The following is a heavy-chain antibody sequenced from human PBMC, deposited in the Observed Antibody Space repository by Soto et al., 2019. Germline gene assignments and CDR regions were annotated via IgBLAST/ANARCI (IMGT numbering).Heavy chain of an antibody. J-gene: IGHJ6*02. CDR1: GYTFTSYA. D-gene: IGHD3-3*01. CDR3: APHRAIFAPDYYSGMDV. CDR2: INAGNGNT. Sequence: ASVKVSCKASGYTFTSYAMHWVRQAPGQRLEWMGWINAGNGNTKYSQKFQGRVTITRDTSASTAYMELSSLRSEDTAVYYCAPHRAIFAPDYYSGMDVWGQGTTVTVSS. V-gene: IGHV1-3*01.